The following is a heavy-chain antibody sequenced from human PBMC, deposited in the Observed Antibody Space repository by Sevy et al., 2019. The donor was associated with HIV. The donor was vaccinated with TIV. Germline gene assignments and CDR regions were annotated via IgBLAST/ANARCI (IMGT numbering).Heavy chain of an antibody. CDR1: GFNFRNFW. J-gene: IGHJ5*02. V-gene: IGHV3-7*03. CDR3: VRDKEVGASILDA. Sequence: GGSLRLSCVASGFNFRNFWMSWVRQAPGKGLECVAEIKQDGSEAYYVDSVKDRFTISRDNAKNSLYLQMNSLRDEDTAMYFCVRDKEVGASILDAWGQGTPVTVSS. CDR2: IKQDGSEA. D-gene: IGHD1-26*01.